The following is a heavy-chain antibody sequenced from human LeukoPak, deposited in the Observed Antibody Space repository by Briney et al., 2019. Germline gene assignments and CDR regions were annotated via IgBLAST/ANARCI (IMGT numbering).Heavy chain of an antibody. CDR1: GFTFSSYW. Sequence: PGESLRLSCAASGFTFSSYWMHWVRQAPGKGLVWVSLINSDGSSTSHADSVKGRFTISRDNAKNTLYLQMNSLRVEDTAVYYCGRAAVAGLIDPWGQGTLVTVSS. V-gene: IGHV3-74*01. J-gene: IGHJ5*02. CDR2: INSDGSST. CDR3: GRAAVAGLIDP. D-gene: IGHD6-19*01.